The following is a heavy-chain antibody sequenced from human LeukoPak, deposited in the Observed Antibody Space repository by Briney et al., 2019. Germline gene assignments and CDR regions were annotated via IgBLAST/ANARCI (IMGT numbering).Heavy chain of an antibody. D-gene: IGHD2-15*01. Sequence: PSQTLSLTCAVSGASVTSTGYYWSWIRQHPGKGLEWVGYIHSSGQTYYSPSLESRVTISVDTSENQFSLRLSSVTAADTAVYYCARGDIISTIDHWGQGTRVTVSS. J-gene: IGHJ4*02. V-gene: IGHV4-31*11. CDR2: IHSSGQT. CDR1: GASVTSTGYY. CDR3: ARGDIISTIDH.